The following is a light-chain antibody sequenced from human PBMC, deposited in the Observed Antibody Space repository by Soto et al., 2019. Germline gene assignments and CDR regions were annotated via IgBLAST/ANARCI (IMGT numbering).Light chain of an antibody. Sequence: DIQMTQSPSSLSASVGDRVTITCRASQSVSTYLNWYQREPGKAPRLLIYSASTLQSGVPSRFSGSGSGTDFTLTISSLQPEDLSTYYCQQYNAYYTFGQGTKVDIK. V-gene: IGKV1-39*01. CDR3: QQYNAYYT. CDR2: SAS. CDR1: QSVSTY. J-gene: IGKJ2*01.